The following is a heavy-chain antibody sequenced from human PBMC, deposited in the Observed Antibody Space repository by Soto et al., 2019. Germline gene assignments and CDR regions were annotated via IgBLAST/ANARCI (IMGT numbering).Heavy chain of an antibody. CDR2: IYHSGST. D-gene: IGHD4-17*01. J-gene: IGHJ4*02. V-gene: IGHV4-31*03. CDR3: ARVATVTTYYFDY. Sequence: SETLSLTCTVSGGSINSGGYYWSWVRQYPGKGLEWIGYIYHSGSTYYNPSLKSRVTISVDTSKNQFSLKLNSVTAADTAVYYCARVATVTTYYFDYWGQGSLVTVSS. CDR1: GGSINSGGYY.